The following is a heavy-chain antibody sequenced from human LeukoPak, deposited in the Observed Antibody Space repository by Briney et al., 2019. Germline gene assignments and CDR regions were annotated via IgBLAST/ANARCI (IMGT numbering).Heavy chain of an antibody. V-gene: IGHV4-31*03. Sequence: PSETLSLTCTVSGGFISSGGYYWSWIRQHPGKGLEWIGYIYNSGSTYYNPSLKSRVSISVDTSKNQFSLKLSSVTAADTAVYCCARGGYGDYAFDYWGQGTLVTVSS. CDR3: ARGGYGDYAFDY. CDR2: IYNSGST. D-gene: IGHD4-17*01. CDR1: GGFISSGGYY. J-gene: IGHJ4*02.